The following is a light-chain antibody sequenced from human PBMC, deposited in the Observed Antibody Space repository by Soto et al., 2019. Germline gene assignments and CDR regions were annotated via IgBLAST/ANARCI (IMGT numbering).Light chain of an antibody. J-gene: IGKJ5*01. CDR2: GAS. CDR3: QQYGSSIT. Sequence: LTQSPASLSASVGDRVTITCRASQSVSSSYLAWYQQKPGQAPRLLIYGASSRATGIPDRFSGSGSGTDFTLTINRLEPEDFAVYYCQQYGSSITFGQGTRLEIK. CDR1: QSVSSSY. V-gene: IGKV3-20*01.